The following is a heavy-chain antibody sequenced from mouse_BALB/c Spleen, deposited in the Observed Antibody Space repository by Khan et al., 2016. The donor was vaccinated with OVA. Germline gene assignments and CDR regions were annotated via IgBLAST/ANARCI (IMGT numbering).Heavy chain of an antibody. CDR2: IAPETGGT. J-gene: IGHJ2*01. Sequence: QVQLKESGAELVRPGASVTLSCKASGYTFTDYEMHWVKQTPVHGLEWIGAIAPETGGTAYNQKFKGKATLTADKSSSTAYMELRSLTSEDSAVYYCTRSYYGSSGFDYWGQGTTLTVSS. CDR3: TRSYYGSSGFDY. CDR1: GYTFTDYE. D-gene: IGHD1-1*01. V-gene: IGHV1-15*01.